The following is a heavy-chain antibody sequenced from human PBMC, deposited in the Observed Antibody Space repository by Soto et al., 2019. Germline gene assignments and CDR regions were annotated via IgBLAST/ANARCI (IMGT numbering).Heavy chain of an antibody. J-gene: IGHJ4*02. Sequence: ASVKVSCKASGYTFTNYGISWVRQAPGQGLEWMGWISAYNGITDYAQKFQGRVTMTTDTSTTTAYMELRSLGSDDTAVYYCARTYCSGGSCDPTGPNFDFWGQGTLVTVSS. CDR2: ISAYNGIT. D-gene: IGHD2-15*01. CDR1: GYTFTNYG. V-gene: IGHV1-18*01. CDR3: ARTYCSGGSCDPTGPNFDF.